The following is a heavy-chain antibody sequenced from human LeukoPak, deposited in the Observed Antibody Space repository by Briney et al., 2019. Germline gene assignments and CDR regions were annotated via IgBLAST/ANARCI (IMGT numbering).Heavy chain of an antibody. J-gene: IGHJ3*02. Sequence: GGSLRLSCAASGFTFSSYGMHWVRQAPGKGLEWVAVISYDGSNKYYADSVKGRFTISRDNSKDTLYLQMSSLRAEDTTVYYCVKSAGFDWLSPLDAFDIWGQGTMVTVSS. CDR1: GFTFSSYG. CDR3: VKSAGFDWLSPLDAFDI. CDR2: ISYDGSNK. D-gene: IGHD3-9*01. V-gene: IGHV3-30*18.